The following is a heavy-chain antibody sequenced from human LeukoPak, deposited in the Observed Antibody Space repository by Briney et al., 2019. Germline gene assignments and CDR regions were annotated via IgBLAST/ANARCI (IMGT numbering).Heavy chain of an antibody. CDR1: GSTFSSYS. D-gene: IGHD6-13*01. CDR3: ASVRQQSSSVDY. CDR2: ISGSSSYV. V-gene: IGHV3-21*01. Sequence: KPGGSLRLSCAASGSTFSSYSMNWVRQAPGKGLEWVSSISGSSSYVYYADSVKGRFTISRDNAKNSLYLQMNSLRAEDTAVYYCASVRQQSSSVDYWGQGTLVTVSS. J-gene: IGHJ4*02.